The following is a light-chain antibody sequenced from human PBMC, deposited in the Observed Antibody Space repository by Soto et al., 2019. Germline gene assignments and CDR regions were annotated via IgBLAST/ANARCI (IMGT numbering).Light chain of an antibody. CDR1: SSDVGGYNF. V-gene: IGLV2-8*01. CDR2: EVS. J-gene: IGLJ1*01. Sequence: QSALTQPPSASGSPGQSVTISCTGTSSDVGGYNFVSWYQQYPGKAPKLMIYEVSQRPSGVPDRFSGSKSANTASLTVSGLQAEDEDDYYCSSYAGSNNPYVLGTGTKVTVL. CDR3: SSYAGSNNPYV.